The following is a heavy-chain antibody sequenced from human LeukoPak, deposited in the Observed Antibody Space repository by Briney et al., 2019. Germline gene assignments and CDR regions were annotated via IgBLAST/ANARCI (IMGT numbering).Heavy chain of an antibody. Sequence: GTSVKVSCKASGFTFTSSAMQWVRQARGQRLEWIGWIVVGSGNTNYAQKFQERVTITRDMSTSTAYMELSSLRSEDTAVYYCAASSGGLGGYYYYYYMDVWGKGTTVTVSS. D-gene: IGHD2-15*01. J-gene: IGHJ6*03. CDR2: IVVGSGNT. V-gene: IGHV1-58*02. CDR3: AASSGGLGGYYYYYYMDV. CDR1: GFTFTSSA.